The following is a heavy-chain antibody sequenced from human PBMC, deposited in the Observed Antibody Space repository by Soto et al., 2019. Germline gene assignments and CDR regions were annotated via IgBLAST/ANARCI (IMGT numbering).Heavy chain of an antibody. CDR1: GFTFSNYW. Sequence: EVQLVESGGGLVQPGGSLRLSCAASGFTFSNYWMHWVRQSPGKGLLSVSRIDSDGGTTTYANSLKGRFTFSRDNAKNTLYLQMNSLRAADRAMYYCAREHGPSSSAPLDYWGQGTLVTVYS. D-gene: IGHD6-6*01. J-gene: IGHJ4*02. CDR3: AREHGPSSSAPLDY. V-gene: IGHV3-74*03. CDR2: IDSDGGTT.